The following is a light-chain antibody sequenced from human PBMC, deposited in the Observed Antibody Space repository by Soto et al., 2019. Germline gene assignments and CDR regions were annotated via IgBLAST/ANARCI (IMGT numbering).Light chain of an antibody. Sequence: EIGLTQSPGSLSLSPGDRATLSCRASQSVGGNLAWYQQIPGQAPKLLIYGASSRATGIADRFSGSGSGTDFTLTISRLEPADFALYYCQQYGTAPITFGQGTRLEIK. V-gene: IGKV3-20*01. CDR2: GAS. CDR3: QQYGTAPIT. CDR1: QSVGGN. J-gene: IGKJ5*01.